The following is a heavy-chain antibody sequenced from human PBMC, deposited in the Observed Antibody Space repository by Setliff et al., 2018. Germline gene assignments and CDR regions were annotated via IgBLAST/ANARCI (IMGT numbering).Heavy chain of an antibody. Sequence: ASVKVSCKASGYTFTGYYMHWVRQAPGQGLEWMGRINPNSAVTNYAQKFQGRVTMTRDTSISTAYMELSRLRSDDTAVYYCAGDLYSSSPYYYYYYMDVWGKGTTVTVSS. D-gene: IGHD6-6*01. CDR2: INPNSAVT. CDR1: GYTFTGYY. V-gene: IGHV1-2*06. J-gene: IGHJ6*03. CDR3: AGDLYSSSPYYYYYYMDV.